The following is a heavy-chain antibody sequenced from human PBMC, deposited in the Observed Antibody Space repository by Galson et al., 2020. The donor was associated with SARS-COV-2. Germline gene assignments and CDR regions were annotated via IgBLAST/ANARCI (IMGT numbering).Heavy chain of an antibody. CDR3: AHKPPGGPVADAFDV. CDR2: IYWDDDK. J-gene: IGHJ3*01. Sequence: KMSGPTLVKPTQTLTLTCNFSGFSLSNTGVGVGWIRQPPGQALEWLALIYWDDDKRYRPSLKNRLTITKDTSENQVVLTMANMGPVDTGTYYCAHKPPGGPVADAFDVGGRGTMVTVSS. CDR1: GFSLSNTGVG. D-gene: IGHD3-10*01. V-gene: IGHV2-5*02.